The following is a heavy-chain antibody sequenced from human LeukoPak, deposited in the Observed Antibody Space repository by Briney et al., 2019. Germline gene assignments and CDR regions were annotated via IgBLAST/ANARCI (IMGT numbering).Heavy chain of an antibody. V-gene: IGHV4-38-2*01. CDR3: ARSEINDYMRF. CDR1: GCSIANGYH. D-gene: IGHD4-11*01. J-gene: IGHJ4*02. CDR2: IYQSGST. Sequence: SETLSVTCSVSGCSIANGYHWAWVRQPPGKRLEWLGSIYQSGSTYDNLSLKSRLTMSVDTSKNQFSLTMRAVTAADTALYYCARSEINDYMRFWGQGILVTVSS.